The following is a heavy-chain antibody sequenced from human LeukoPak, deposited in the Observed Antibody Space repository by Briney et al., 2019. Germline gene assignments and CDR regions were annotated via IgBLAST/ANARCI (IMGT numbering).Heavy chain of an antibody. Sequence: ASVKVSCKASGFTFTSSAVQWARQARGQRLAGIGWIVVGSGNTNYAQKFQERVTITRDMSTSTAYMGLSSLRSEDTAVYYCAADYGSGSYVDFDYWGQGTLVTVSS. V-gene: IGHV1-58*01. D-gene: IGHD3-10*01. J-gene: IGHJ4*02. CDR3: AADYGSGSYVDFDY. CDR1: GFTFTSSA. CDR2: IVVGSGNT.